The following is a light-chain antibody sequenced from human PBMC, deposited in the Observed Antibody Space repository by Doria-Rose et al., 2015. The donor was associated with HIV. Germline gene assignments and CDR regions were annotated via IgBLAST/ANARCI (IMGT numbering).Light chain of an antibody. CDR1: QSFSSTY. CDR2: DGS. V-gene: IGKV3-20*01. J-gene: IGKJ1*01. CDR3: HQYGTSWT. Sequence: EIVSTQSPGTLSLSPGERATLSCRASQSFSSTYLAWYQQRPGQAPSLLIYDGSTRATGIPDWFSASGSGTDFTLTINRLEPEDFALYYCHQYGTSWTFGQGTKVEI.